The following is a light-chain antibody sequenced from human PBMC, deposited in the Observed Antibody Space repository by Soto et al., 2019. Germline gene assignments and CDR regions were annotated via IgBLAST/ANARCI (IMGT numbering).Light chain of an antibody. CDR1: QSVLYSSNNKNY. Sequence: DIVMTQSPDSLAVSLGERATINCKSSQSVLYSSNNKNYLAWYQQKPGQPPKLLIYWASTRESGVSDRFSGSGSGTDFTLTISSLQAEDVAVYYCQQYYGITWTFGQGTRVEIK. CDR2: WAS. CDR3: QQYYGITWT. J-gene: IGKJ1*01. V-gene: IGKV4-1*01.